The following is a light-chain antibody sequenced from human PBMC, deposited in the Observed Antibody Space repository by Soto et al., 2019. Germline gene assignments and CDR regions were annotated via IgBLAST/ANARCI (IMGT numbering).Light chain of an antibody. V-gene: IGKV1-5*01. J-gene: IGKJ1*01. CDR2: DAS. CDR1: QSISSW. CDR3: QQYNSYWT. Sequence: DIQMTQSPSTLPASVGDIVTITCRASQSISSWLAWYQQKPGKAPKLLIYDASSLESGVPSRFSGSGSGTEFTLTISSLQPDDFATYYCQQYNSYWTFGQGTKVDIK.